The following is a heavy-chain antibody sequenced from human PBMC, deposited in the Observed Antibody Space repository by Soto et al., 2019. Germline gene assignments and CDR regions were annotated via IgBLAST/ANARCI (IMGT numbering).Heavy chain of an antibody. D-gene: IGHD1-7*01. CDR1: GGSISSYY. J-gene: IGHJ6*02. CDR3: AREGLTGTIGLYYYYGMDV. V-gene: IGHV4-59*01. CDR2: IYYSGST. Sequence: QVQLQESGPGLVKPSETLSLTCTVSGGSISSYYWSWIRQPPGKGLEWIGYIYYSGSTNYNPSLKSRVTISVATSKNQFSLKLSSVPSADTAVYYWAREGLTGTIGLYYYYGMDVWGQGTKVTVSS.